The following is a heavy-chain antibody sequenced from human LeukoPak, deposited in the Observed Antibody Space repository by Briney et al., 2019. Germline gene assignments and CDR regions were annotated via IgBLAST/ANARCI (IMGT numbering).Heavy chain of an antibody. Sequence: PSETLSLTCSVSTAGSITGYHWNWIRQSAGEGLEWIGRADTTGNTKYNPSLKSRVIISVGTSNKQFSLKLTSVTAADTAVYYCARGGGDYVGWFDPWGQGTLVIVSS. CDR3: ARGGGDYVGWFDP. CDR1: TAGSITGYH. J-gene: IGHJ5*02. D-gene: IGHD4-17*01. CDR2: ADTTGNT. V-gene: IGHV4-4*07.